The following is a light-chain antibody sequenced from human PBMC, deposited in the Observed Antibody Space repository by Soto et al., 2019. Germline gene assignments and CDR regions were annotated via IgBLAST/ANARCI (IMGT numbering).Light chain of an antibody. CDR3: QQYSVYWP. J-gene: IGKJ1*01. Sequence: QMYQSAAAVSASVGDRVTIICWASQSVSTRLAWYQQKPGKAPKVLIYDASSWAGGVPSRFTGSGSGTEFTLTIYSLQPDDFATYYCQQYSVYWPFGQGT. V-gene: IGKV1-5*02. CDR2: DAS. CDR1: QSVSTR.